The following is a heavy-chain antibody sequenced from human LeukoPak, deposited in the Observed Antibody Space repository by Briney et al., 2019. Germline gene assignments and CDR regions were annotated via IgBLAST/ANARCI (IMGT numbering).Heavy chain of an antibody. D-gene: IGHD3-16*01. CDR1: GGSISSSSYY. Sequence: SETLSLTCTVSGGSISSSSYYWGWIRQPPGKGLEWIGSIYYSGSTYYNPSLKSRVTISVDTSKNQFSLKLSSVTAADTAVYYCARAYDGRNYMDVWGKGTTVTISS. V-gene: IGHV4-39*07. J-gene: IGHJ6*03. CDR3: ARAYDGRNYMDV. CDR2: IYYSGST.